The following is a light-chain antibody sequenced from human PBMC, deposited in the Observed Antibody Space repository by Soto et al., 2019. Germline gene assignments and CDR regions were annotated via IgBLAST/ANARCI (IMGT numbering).Light chain of an antibody. CDR2: DAS. V-gene: IGKV3-11*01. Sequence: EIVLTQSPATLSLSPGERATFSCRASQSVSSSLAWYQQKPGQAPRPLIYDASNRATGIPARFSGSGSGTDFTLTISSLEPEDFAVYYCQQRSNWPPALTFGGGTKVEIK. J-gene: IGKJ4*01. CDR3: QQRSNWPPALT. CDR1: QSVSSS.